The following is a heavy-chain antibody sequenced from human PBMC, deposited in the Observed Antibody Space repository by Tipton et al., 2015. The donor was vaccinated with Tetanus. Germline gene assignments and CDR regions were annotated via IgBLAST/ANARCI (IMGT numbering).Heavy chain of an antibody. J-gene: IGHJ3*02. CDR1: GSTVSSNY. D-gene: IGHD4-17*01. V-gene: IGHV3-53*01. Sequence: SLRLSCAASGSTVSSNYMSWVRQAPGKGLEWVSVIYSGGSTYYADSVKGRFTISRDNSKNTLYLQMNSLRAEDTAVYYCARAETHYGDYVAAFDIWGQGTMVTVSS. CDR3: ARAETHYGDYVAAFDI. CDR2: IYSGGST.